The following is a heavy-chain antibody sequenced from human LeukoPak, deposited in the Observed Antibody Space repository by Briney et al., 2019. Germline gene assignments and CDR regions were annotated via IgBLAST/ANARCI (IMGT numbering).Heavy chain of an antibody. CDR2: IQYDGSYL. D-gene: IGHD5-12*01. J-gene: IGHJ4*02. Sequence: PGGSLRLSCAASGFTFSSYSMHWVRQAPGKGLDWVAFIQYDGSYLYHADSVMGRFTISRDDSKNTLYLQMKNLRAEDTAVYYCAKDGAWLRFDDWGQGILVTVSS. CDR3: AKDGAWLRFDD. V-gene: IGHV3-30*02. CDR1: GFTFSSYS.